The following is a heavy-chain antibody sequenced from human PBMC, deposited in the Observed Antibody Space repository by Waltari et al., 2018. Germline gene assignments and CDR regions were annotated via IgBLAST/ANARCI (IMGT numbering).Heavy chain of an antibody. CDR3: ASLEDYSSSWYWFDP. D-gene: IGHD6-13*01. J-gene: IGHJ5*02. Sequence: QVQLVQSGAEVKKPGSSVKVSCKASGGTFSSYAISWVRQAPGQGLEWMGGIIPIFGTATYAQKFQGRGTITADESTSTAYMELSSLRSEDTAVYYCASLEDYSSSWYWFDPWGQGTLVTVSS. CDR2: IIPIFGTA. V-gene: IGHV1-69*12. CDR1: GGTFSSYA.